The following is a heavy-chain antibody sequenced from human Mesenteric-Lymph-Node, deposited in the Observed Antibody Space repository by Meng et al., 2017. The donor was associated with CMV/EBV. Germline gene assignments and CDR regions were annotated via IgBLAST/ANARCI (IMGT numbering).Heavy chain of an antibody. CDR2: ISYSGTTI. V-gene: IGHV3-48*03. J-gene: IGHJ6*02. CDR3: ARPGRRDCSSTSCYYYYGMDV. CDR1: GFTFSSYE. Sequence: GESLKISCAASGFTFSSYEMNWVHQTPGKGLEWVSYISYSGTTIYYADSVKGRFTISRDNAKNSLYLQMNSLRAEDTAVYYCARPGRRDCSSTSCYYYYGMDVWGQGTTVTVSS. D-gene: IGHD2-2*01.